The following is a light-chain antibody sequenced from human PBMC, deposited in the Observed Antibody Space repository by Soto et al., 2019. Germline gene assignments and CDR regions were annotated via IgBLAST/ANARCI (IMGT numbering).Light chain of an antibody. V-gene: IGLV1-40*01. CDR1: SSNIGAGYH. CDR2: GDS. J-gene: IGLJ1*01. CDR3: GTWDRSLSAGV. Sequence: QSVLAQPPSVSGAPGQRVTISCTGSSSNIGAGYHVHWYQQLPGAAPKLLIFGDSNRPSGVPDRFSGSKSGTSATLGITGLQTGDEADYYCGTWDRSLSAGVFGTGTKVTV.